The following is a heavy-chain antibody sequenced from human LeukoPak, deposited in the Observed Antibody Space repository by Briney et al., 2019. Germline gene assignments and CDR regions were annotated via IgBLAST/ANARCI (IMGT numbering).Heavy chain of an antibody. CDR1: GASISSGEYY. J-gene: IGHJ4*02. CDR2: IYYSGST. V-gene: IGHV4-30-4*01. D-gene: IGHD4-17*01. Sequence: PSQTLSLTCTVSGASISSGEYYWSWIRQPPGKGLEWIGCIYYSGSTYYNPSLKGRLTISVDTSKNQFSLKLSSVTAADTAVYYCASEHDYGDFDYWGQGTLVTVSS. CDR3: ASEHDYGDFDY.